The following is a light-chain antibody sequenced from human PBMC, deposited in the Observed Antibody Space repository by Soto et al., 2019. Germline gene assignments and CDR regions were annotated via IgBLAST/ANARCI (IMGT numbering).Light chain of an antibody. J-gene: IGKJ2*01. CDR1: QSVAGN. CDR3: QQYNNCPPIT. CDR2: GAS. Sequence: EIVMTQSPATLSVSPGERATLSCRASQSVAGNLAWSQQKPGQTPRLLIYGASTRATGIPARFSGSGSGTEFTLTISSLQSEDFAVYYCQQYNNCPPITFGQGTKLEIK. V-gene: IGKV3-15*01.